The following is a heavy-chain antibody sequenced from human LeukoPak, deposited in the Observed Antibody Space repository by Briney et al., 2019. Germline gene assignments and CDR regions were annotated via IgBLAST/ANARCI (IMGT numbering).Heavy chain of an antibody. CDR1: GFTFSSYG. J-gene: IGHJ4*02. Sequence: PGGSLRLSCAASGFTFSSYGMHWVRQASGKGLEWVAVIWYDVSDKYYADAVKGRFTISRDNSKNRLYLQMNSLRAEDTAVYYCAKDPYVSGYSSSWHEASIWGQGTLVTVSS. D-gene: IGHD6-13*01. V-gene: IGHV3-33*06. CDR3: AKDPYVSGYSSSWHEASI. CDR2: IWYDVSDK.